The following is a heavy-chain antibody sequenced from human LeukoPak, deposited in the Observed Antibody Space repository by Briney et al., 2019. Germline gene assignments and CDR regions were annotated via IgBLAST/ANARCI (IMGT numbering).Heavy chain of an antibody. CDR2: IYTSGTT. CDR1: GPSITSGTYY. D-gene: IGHD3-10*01. J-gene: IGHJ5*02. V-gene: IGHV4-61*02. Sequence: SETLSLTCTVSGPSITSGTYYWGWIRQPAGKGLEYIGRIYTSGTTNYNPSVKSRVPITIDTSKNQFSLTLRSVTAADTAVYYCARGLGSMLRGGSNWFDPWGQGTLVIVSS. CDR3: ARGLGSMLRGGSNWFDP.